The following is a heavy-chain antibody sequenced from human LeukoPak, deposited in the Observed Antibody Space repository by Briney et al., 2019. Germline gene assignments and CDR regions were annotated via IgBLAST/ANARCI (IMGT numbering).Heavy chain of an antibody. CDR2: SYASDSA. V-gene: IGHV4-59*01. D-gene: IGHD6-19*01. J-gene: IGHJ5*02. Sequence: RSPTLPLTCTGIHRSISMYYWSSIRQPPGAGVEWNGDSYASDSASHNPSLTSRVPISVDTSKTQIALKLSSVTAADTAVYGCSRDRVQWLLNWFDPWGQGNLVTVSS. CDR3: SRDRVQWLLNWFDP. CDR1: HRSISMYY.